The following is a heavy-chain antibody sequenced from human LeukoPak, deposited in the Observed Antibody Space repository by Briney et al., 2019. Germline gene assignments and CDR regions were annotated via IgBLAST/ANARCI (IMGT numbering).Heavy chain of an antibody. J-gene: IGHJ6*03. CDR1: GGTFSSYA. CDR3: ARELSAAAPYYMDV. V-gene: IGHV1-69*05. Sequence: SVKVSCKASGGTFSSYAISWVRQAPGQGLEWMGGIIPIFGTANYAQKFQGRVTITTDESTTTVHMELHSLGSEDTAVYFCARELSAAAPYYMDVWGKGTTVAVSS. CDR2: IIPIFGTA. D-gene: IGHD6-25*01.